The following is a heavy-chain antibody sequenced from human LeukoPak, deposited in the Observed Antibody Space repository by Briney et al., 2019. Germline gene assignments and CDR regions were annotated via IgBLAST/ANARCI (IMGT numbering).Heavy chain of an antibody. Sequence: SETLSLTCAVYGGSFSGYYWSWIRQPPGKGLGWIGEINHSGSTNYNPSLKSRVTISVDTFKNQFSLKLSSVTAADTAVYYCARRRVRLERRSFDYWGQGTLVTVSS. CDR3: ARRRVRLERRSFDY. V-gene: IGHV4-34*01. D-gene: IGHD1-1*01. CDR2: INHSGST. CDR1: GGSFSGYY. J-gene: IGHJ4*02.